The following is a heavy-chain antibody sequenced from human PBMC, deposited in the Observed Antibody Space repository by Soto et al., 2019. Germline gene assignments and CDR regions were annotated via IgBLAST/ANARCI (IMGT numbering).Heavy chain of an antibody. J-gene: IGHJ4*02. CDR1: GYTFSSYF. CDR2: ISAGNGNT. CDR3: ARLLSIWGSSPESY. Sequence: QVQLVQSGAEVKKPGASVKISCKASGYTFSSYFIHWVRQAPGQGLEWMGWISAGNGNTKYSQKFQGRVTITRDTSASAIYMELSSLTSEDTAVYYCARLLSIWGSSPESYWGQGALLTVSS. D-gene: IGHD6-6*01. V-gene: IGHV1-3*01.